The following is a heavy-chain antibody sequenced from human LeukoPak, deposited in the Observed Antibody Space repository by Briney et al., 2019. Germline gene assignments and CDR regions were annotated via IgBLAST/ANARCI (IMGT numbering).Heavy chain of an antibody. CDR1: GFTFSGYP. V-gene: IGHV3-30*04. D-gene: IGHD3-16*01. CDR3: ARGKWPITWGRYFDY. J-gene: IGHJ4*02. Sequence: PGKSLRLSCAASGFTFSGYPIHWVRQAPGKGLEWVAVISYDGSNKYYADSVKGRFTISRDNSKNTLYLQMNSLRAEDTAVYYCARGKWPITWGRYFDYWGQGTLVTVSS. CDR2: ISYDGSNK.